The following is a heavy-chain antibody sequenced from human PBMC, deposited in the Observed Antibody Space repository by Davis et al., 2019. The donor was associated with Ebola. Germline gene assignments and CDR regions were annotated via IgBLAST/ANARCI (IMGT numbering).Heavy chain of an antibody. J-gene: IGHJ4*02. D-gene: IGHD4-23*01. CDR3: TRESFGNSLY. CDR1: GFTFTTHS. Sequence: GESLKISCVASGFTFTTHSMHWVRQAPGKGLVWLSRVYDDGSFTTYADSVRGRFTISRDNARNTLYLQMNSLRAEDTAVYYCTRESFGNSLYWGRGTLVTVSS. V-gene: IGHV3-74*01. CDR2: VYDDGSFT.